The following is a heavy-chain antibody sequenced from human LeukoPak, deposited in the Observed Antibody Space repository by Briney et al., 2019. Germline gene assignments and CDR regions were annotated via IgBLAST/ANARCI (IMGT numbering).Heavy chain of an antibody. J-gene: IGHJ4*02. V-gene: IGHV3-23*01. CDR2: ICDSGPCT. Sequence: PGGSLRLSCAASGFTFMSYGMSWVRQAPGKGLQWVSSICDSGPCTYYADSVKGRFIISRDNSKNTLYLQMNSLRGEDTAIYYCAKRAAATLDYWGRGTLVTVSS. CDR1: GFTFMSYG. D-gene: IGHD2-15*01. CDR3: AKRAAATLDY.